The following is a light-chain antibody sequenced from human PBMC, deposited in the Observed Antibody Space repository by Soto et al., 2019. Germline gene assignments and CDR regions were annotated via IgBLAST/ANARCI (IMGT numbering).Light chain of an antibody. J-gene: IGKJ4*01. V-gene: IGKV3-20*01. CDR2: GAS. CDR3: RQYGTSPLT. CDR1: QSVNGRY. Sequence: EVVLTQSPGTLSLSPGERATLSCRASQSVNGRYLAWYQQKFGQAPRLLIYGASNRATGIPDRFSGSLSGTDFTLTISRLEPGDFAVYYCRQYGTSPLTFGAGTKVEIK.